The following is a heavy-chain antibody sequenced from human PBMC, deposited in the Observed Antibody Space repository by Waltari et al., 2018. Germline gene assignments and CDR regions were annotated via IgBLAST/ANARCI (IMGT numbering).Heavy chain of an antibody. Sequence: QLQLQESGPGLVKPSETLSLTCTVSGGSISSSSYYWGWIRQPPGKGLEWIGSIYYSGSTDYNPARKSRVTISVDTSKNQFSRKLSSVTAADTAVYYCATPGLFSADVGYWGQGTLVTVSS. CDR2: IYYSGST. CDR3: ATPGLFSADVGY. V-gene: IGHV4-39*07. J-gene: IGHJ4*02. CDR1: GGSISSSSYY. D-gene: IGHD3-9*01.